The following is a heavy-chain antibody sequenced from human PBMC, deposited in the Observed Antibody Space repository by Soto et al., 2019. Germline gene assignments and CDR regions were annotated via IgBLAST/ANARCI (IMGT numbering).Heavy chain of an antibody. CDR3: ARDFYYYGSGTMGGYFDY. J-gene: IGHJ4*02. CDR1: GLTVSSNY. CDR2: IYSGGST. D-gene: IGHD3-10*01. V-gene: IGHV3-66*01. Sequence: EVQLVESGGGLVQPGGSLRLSCAASGLTVSSNYMSWVRQAPGKGLEWVSLIYSGGSTYYADSVRGRFTISGDNSKNTLYLQMSSLRAEDTAVYYCARDFYYYGSGTMGGYFDYWGQGTLVTVSS.